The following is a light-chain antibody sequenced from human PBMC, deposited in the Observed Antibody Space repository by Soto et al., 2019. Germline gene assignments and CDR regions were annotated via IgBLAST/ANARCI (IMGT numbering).Light chain of an antibody. J-gene: IGLJ1*01. V-gene: IGLV2-11*01. CDR3: CSYGGSFYV. Sequence: QSALTQPHSVSGSPGQSVAISCSGTSSDVGGYNYVSWYQQHPGKAPKLIIFDVNKRPSGVPDRFSGSKSGSTASLTISGLQAEDEADYYYCSYGGSFYVVGTGTKLTVL. CDR1: SSDVGGYNY. CDR2: DVN.